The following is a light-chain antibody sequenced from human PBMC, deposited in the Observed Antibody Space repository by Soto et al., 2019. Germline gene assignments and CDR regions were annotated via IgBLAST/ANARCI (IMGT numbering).Light chain of an antibody. J-gene: IGLJ1*01. Sequence: QSVLTQPASVSGSPGQSIAISGTGTRSDVGAYNYVSWYQQHPGKAPKLMISEVTNRPSGVSDRFSGSKSGNTASLTISGLQAEDEADYYCSSFTSRFTFVFG. CDR3: SSFTSRFTFV. CDR1: RSDVGAYNY. V-gene: IGLV2-14*01. CDR2: EVT.